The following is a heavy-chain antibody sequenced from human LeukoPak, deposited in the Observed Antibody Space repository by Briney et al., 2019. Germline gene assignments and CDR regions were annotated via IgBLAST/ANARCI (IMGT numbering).Heavy chain of an antibody. J-gene: IGHJ4*02. Sequence: GGSLRLSCAASGFTFSSYGMHWVRQAPGKGLEWVAVISYDGSNKYYADSVKGRFTISRDNSKNTLYLQMNSLRAEDTAVYYCAKDLAGYYDFWSGYYFALDYWGQGTLVTVSS. D-gene: IGHD3-3*01. CDR2: ISYDGSNK. CDR3: AKDLAGYYDFWSGYYFALDY. V-gene: IGHV3-30*18. CDR1: GFTFSSYG.